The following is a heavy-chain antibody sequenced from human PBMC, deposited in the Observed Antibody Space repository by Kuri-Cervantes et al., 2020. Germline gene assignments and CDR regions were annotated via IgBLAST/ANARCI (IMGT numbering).Heavy chain of an antibody. CDR2: INPNSGGT. CDR1: GYTFTGYY. V-gene: IGHV1-2*02. Sequence: ASVKVSCKASGYTFTGYYMHWVRQAPGQGLEWMGWINPNSGGTNYAQRFQGRVTMTRDTSISTAYMELSRLRSDDTAVYYCARGDYYYYYGMDVWGQGTTVTVSS. CDR3: ARGDYYYYYGMDV. J-gene: IGHJ6*02.